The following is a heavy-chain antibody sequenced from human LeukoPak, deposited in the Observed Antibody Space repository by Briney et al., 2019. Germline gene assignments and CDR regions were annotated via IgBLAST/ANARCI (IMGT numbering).Heavy chain of an antibody. CDR2: IYAGDSDI. D-gene: IGHD3-10*01. V-gene: IGHV5-51*01. Sequence: GESLKISCKGSGYSFISYSIGWVRQMPGKGLEWMGIIYAGDSDIRYSPSFQGQVTMSVDKSITTAYLQWSSLKASDTAMYFCARSTSVHYLFDYWGQGTLVTVSS. CDR1: GYSFISYS. CDR3: ARSTSVHYLFDY. J-gene: IGHJ4*02.